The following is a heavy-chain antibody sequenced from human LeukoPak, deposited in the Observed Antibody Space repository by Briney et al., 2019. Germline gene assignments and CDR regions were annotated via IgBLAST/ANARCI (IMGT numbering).Heavy chain of an antibody. CDR3: ARGAYHYDFWSGYDNGNWFDP. CDR1: GFTFSSYW. D-gene: IGHD3-3*01. J-gene: IGHJ5*02. Sequence: TGGSLRLSCAASGFTFSSYWMHWARQAPGKGLVWVSRINSDGSSTSYADSVKGRFTISRDNAKNTLYLQMNSLRAEDTAVYYCARGAYHYDFWSGYDNGNWFDPWGQGTLVTVSS. CDR2: INSDGSST. V-gene: IGHV3-74*01.